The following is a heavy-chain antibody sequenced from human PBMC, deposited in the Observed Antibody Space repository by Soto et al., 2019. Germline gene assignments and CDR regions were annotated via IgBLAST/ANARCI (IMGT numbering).Heavy chain of an antibody. J-gene: IGHJ4*02. Sequence: GGSLRLSCAASGFTVSSNYMSWVRQAPGKGLEWVSVIYSGGSTYYADSVKGRFTISRDNSKNTLYLQMNSLRAEDTAVYYCARGGFKSGSYETYFDYWGQGTLVTVSS. CDR2: IYSGGST. CDR1: GFTVSSNY. D-gene: IGHD1-26*01. CDR3: ARGGFKSGSYETYFDY. V-gene: IGHV3-53*01.